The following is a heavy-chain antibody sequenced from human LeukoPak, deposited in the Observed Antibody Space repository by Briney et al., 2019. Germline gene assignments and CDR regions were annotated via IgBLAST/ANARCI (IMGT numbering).Heavy chain of an antibody. CDR2: IVVGSGNT. D-gene: IGHD2-8*02. CDR3: AAVPNANAWYWDDAFDI. Sequence: GTSVKVPCKASGFTFTTSAVQWVRQARGQRLEWIGRIVVGSGNTDHAQKFQGRLTITRDISTSTAYMELSSLTSDDTAVYCCAAVPNANAWYWDDAFDIWGQGTMVTVSS. J-gene: IGHJ3*02. CDR1: GFTFTTSA. V-gene: IGHV1-58*01.